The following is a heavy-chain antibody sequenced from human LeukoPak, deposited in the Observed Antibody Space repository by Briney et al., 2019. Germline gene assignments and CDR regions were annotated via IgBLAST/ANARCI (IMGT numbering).Heavy chain of an antibody. CDR1: GFTFSSYS. V-gene: IGHV3-21*04. D-gene: IGHD3-3*01. J-gene: IGHJ4*02. CDR3: AKNSITIFGVVTELDY. CDR2: ISSSSYI. Sequence: PGGSLRLSCAASGFTFSSYSMNWVRQAPGKGLEWVSSISSSSYIYYADSVKGRFTISRDNSKNTLYLQMNSLRAEDTAVYYCAKNSITIFGVVTELDYWGQGTLVTVSS.